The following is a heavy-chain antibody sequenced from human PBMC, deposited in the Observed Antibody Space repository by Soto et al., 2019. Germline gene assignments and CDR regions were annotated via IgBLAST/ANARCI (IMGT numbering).Heavy chain of an antibody. D-gene: IGHD6-13*01. Sequence: QVQLVESGGGVVQPGRSLRLSCAASGFTFSSYGVHWVRQAPGKGLEWVAVISYDGSNKYYADSVKGRFTISRDNSKNTLYLQMNSLRAEDTAVYYCAKATSGYSSSWGQGTLVTVSS. V-gene: IGHV3-30*18. J-gene: IGHJ4*02. CDR1: GFTFSSYG. CDR3: AKATSGYSSS. CDR2: ISYDGSNK.